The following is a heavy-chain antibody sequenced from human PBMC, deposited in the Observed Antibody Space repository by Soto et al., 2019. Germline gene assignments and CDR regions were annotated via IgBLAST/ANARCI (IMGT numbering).Heavy chain of an antibody. Sequence: GGSLRLSCAASGFTFSSYAMHWVRQAPGKGLEWVAVISYDGSNKYYADSVKGRFTISRDNSKNTLYLQMNSLRAEDTAVYYCATVAGYPFWGQGTLVTVSS. V-gene: IGHV3-30-3*01. J-gene: IGHJ4*02. CDR2: ISYDGSNK. CDR3: ATVAGYPF. CDR1: GFTFSSYA. D-gene: IGHD6-19*01.